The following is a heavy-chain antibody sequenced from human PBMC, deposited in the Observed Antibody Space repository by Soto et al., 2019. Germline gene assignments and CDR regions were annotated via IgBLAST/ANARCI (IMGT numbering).Heavy chain of an antibody. D-gene: IGHD6-13*01. Sequence: SLRLSCAASGFTFDDYAMHWVRQAPGKGLEWVSGISWNSGSIGYADSVKGRFTISRDNAKNSLYLQMNSLRDEDTAVYFFARDSPPRWYIDYWGQGSPVPGSS. CDR3: ARDSPPRWYIDY. CDR1: GFTFDDYA. J-gene: IGHJ4*02. CDR2: ISWNSGSI. V-gene: IGHV3-9*01.